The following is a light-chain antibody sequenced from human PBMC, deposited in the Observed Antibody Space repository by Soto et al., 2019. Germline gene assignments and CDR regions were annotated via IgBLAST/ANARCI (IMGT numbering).Light chain of an antibody. V-gene: IGKV3-20*01. CDR1: ESIGDY. J-gene: IGKJ5*01. Sequence: EIGFTHSPVSLSLSPVGSATLSCWASESIGDYLAWYQQRPGQAPRLLIYAASRRASGTPHRFSGSGSERAFTLAISGLEPADFGVYYCQQYVTSPSITFGQGTRLEIK. CDR3: QQYVTSPSIT. CDR2: AAS.